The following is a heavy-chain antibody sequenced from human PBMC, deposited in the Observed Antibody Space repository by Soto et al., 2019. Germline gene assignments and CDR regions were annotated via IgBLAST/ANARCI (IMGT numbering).Heavy chain of an antibody. CDR1: GFTFSSYA. Sequence: GGSLRLSCAASGFTFSSYAMHWVRQAPGKGLEYVSAISSNGGSIYYANSVKGRFTISRDNSKNTLYLQMGSLRAEDMAVYYCARDGVYCSGGSCYKDYYYYYMDVWGKGTTVTVSS. J-gene: IGHJ6*03. CDR2: ISSNGGSI. D-gene: IGHD2-15*01. CDR3: ARDGVYCSGGSCYKDYYYYYMDV. V-gene: IGHV3-64*01.